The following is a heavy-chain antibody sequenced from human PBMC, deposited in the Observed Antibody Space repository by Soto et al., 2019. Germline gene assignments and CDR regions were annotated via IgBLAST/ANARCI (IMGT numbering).Heavy chain of an antibody. V-gene: IGHV4-4*07. CDR3: ARVRIAARTGAYGMDV. D-gene: IGHD6-6*01. CDR2: IYTSGST. CDR1: GGSISSCY. J-gene: IGHJ6*02. Sequence: PSETLSLTCTVSGGSISSCYWSWIRQPAGKGLEWIGRIYTSGSTNYNPSLKSRVTMSVDTSKNQFSLKLSSVTAADTAVYYCARVRIAARTGAYGMDVWGQGTTVTVSS.